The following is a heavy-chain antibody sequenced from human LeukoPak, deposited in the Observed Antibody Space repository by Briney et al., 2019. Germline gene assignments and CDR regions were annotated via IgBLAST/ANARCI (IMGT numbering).Heavy chain of an antibody. CDR3: ARPEPGGKFAY. V-gene: IGHV4-61*02. J-gene: IGHJ4*02. CDR2: IYTSGST. D-gene: IGHD1-14*01. CDR1: GGSVSSGSYQ. Sequence: SQTPSLTCTVSGGSVSSGSYQWSWIRQPAGKGLEWIGRIYTSGSTNYDPSLESRVIISMDTSKNQFSLRLNSVTAADTAVYYCARPEPGGKFAYWGQGALVTVSS.